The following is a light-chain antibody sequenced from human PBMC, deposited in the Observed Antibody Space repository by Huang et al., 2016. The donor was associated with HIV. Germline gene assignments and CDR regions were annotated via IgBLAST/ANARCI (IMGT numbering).Light chain of an antibody. CDR1: QSLLHSNGYNY. J-gene: IGKJ2*01. Sequence: DIVMTQSPLSLPATPGAPASISCRSSQSLLHSNGYNYLDWYLQKPGQSPQLLIYLGSNRASGVPERLSGSGSGTDFTLKISRVEAEDVGVYYCRQALQTPRTFGQGTKLEIK. CDR2: LGS. V-gene: IGKV2-28*01. CDR3: RQALQTPRT.